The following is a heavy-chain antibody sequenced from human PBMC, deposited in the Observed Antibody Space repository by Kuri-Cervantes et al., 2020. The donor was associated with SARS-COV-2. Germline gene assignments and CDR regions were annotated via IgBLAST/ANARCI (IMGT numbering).Heavy chain of an antibody. Sequence: GESLKISCAASGFTFSSYWMSWVRQAPGKGLEWVANTKPDGSEKNYVDSVKGRFTISRDNAKNSLYLQTNSLRVEDTAVYYCAKSGRQYDVWGQGTMVTVSS. D-gene: IGHD3-10*01. CDR2: TKPDGSEK. V-gene: IGHV3-7*01. J-gene: IGHJ3*01. CDR1: GFTFSSYW. CDR3: AKSGRQYDV.